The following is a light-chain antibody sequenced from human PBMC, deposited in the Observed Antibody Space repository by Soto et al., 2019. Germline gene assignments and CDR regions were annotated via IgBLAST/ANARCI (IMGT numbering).Light chain of an antibody. J-gene: IGKJ4*01. CDR2: DAS. V-gene: IGKV3-11*01. CDR1: QDIRDY. Sequence: EIVLTQSPATLSLSPGERVTLSCRASQDIRDYLGLYQQKPGQAPRLLISDASNRATGIPARFSGSGSGTDFSLTISSLEPEDFAVYYCQQRSRWPLTFGGGTKVEIK. CDR3: QQRSRWPLT.